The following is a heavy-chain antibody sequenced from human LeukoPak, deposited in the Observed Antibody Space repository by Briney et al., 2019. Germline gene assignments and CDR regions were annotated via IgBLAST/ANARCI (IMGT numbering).Heavy chain of an antibody. V-gene: IGHV3-33*01. J-gene: IGHJ5*02. Sequence: GRSLRLSCAASGFTFSSYGIHWVRQAPGKGLEWVAVDWYDGGNKFYADSVKGRFTISRDNSKNTLYLQMNSLRAEDTAVYYCATLAGYFDWFPRGGWFDPWGQGTLVTVSS. CDR1: GFTFSSYG. D-gene: IGHD3-9*01. CDR2: DWYDGGNK. CDR3: ATLAGYFDWFPRGGWFDP.